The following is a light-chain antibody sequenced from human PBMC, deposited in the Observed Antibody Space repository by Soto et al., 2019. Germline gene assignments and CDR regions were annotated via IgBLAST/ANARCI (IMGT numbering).Light chain of an antibody. CDR1: QSIGSN. CDR3: QQYSTWVT. J-gene: IGKJ4*01. CDR2: GAS. Sequence: ELVMTQSPATLCLSPGDTATLSCRASQSIGSNLAWYQQKPGQPPRPLIYGASTRASGAPARFSGRGSGTEFTLTITNLQSEDFAVYYCQQYSTWVTFGGGTQLEIE. V-gene: IGKV3-15*01.